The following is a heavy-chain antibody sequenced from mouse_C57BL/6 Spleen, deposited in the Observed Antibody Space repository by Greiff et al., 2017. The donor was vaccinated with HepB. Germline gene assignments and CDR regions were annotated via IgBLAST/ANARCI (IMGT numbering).Heavy chain of an antibody. V-gene: IGHV1-64*01. J-gene: IGHJ2*01. Sequence: QVQLQQPGAELVKPGASVKLSCKASGYTFTSYWMHWVKQRPGQGLEWIGMIHPNSGSTNYNEKFKSKATLTVDKSSSTAYMQLSSLTSEDSAVYYWARSRITTVVDYFDYWGQGTTLTVSS. CDR3: ARSRITTVVDYFDY. CDR2: IHPNSGST. CDR1: GYTFTSYW. D-gene: IGHD1-1*01.